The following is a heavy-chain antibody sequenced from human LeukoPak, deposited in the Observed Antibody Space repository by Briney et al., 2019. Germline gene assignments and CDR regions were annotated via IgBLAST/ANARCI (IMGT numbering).Heavy chain of an antibody. V-gene: IGHV3-21*01. D-gene: IGHD3-22*01. CDR3: ARDGNYYDSSGYDY. Sequence: PGGSLGLSCAASGFTFSSYSMNWVRQAPGKGLEWVSSISSSSSYIYYADSVKGRFTISRDNAKNSLYLQMNSLRAEDTAVYYCARDGNYYDSSGYDYWGQGTLVTVSS. CDR1: GFTFSSYS. J-gene: IGHJ4*02. CDR2: ISSSSSYI.